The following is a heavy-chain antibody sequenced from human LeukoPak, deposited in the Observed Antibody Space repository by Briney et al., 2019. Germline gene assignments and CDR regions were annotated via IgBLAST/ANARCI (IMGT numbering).Heavy chain of an antibody. CDR3: ARDRLGGYSYGYEGWFDP. V-gene: IGHV4-61*02. J-gene: IGHJ5*02. D-gene: IGHD5-18*01. CDR2: IYTSGST. Sequence: PSETLSLTCTVSGGSISSGSYYWSWIRQPAGKGLEWIGRIYTSGSTNYNPSLKSRVTISVDTSKNQFSLKLSSVTAADTAVYYCARDRLGGYSYGYEGWFDPWGQGTLVTVSS. CDR1: GGSISSGSYY.